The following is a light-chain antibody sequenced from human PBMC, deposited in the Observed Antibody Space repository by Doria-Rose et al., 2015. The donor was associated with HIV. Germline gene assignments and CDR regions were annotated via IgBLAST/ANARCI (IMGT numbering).Light chain of an antibody. V-gene: IGKV3-20*01. J-gene: IGKJ1*01. CDR3: HQYGTSWT. Sequence: EIVLTQSPGTLSLSPGERATLSCRVSQSFSSTYLAWYQQKPGQAPSLRIYDGSTRATGIPDRFSASGSGTDFTLTINRLEPEDFALYYCHQYGTSWTFGQGTKVEI. CDR2: DGS. CDR1: QSFSSTY.